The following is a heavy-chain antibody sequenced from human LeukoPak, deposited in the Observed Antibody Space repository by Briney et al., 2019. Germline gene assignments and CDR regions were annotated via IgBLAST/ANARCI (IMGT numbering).Heavy chain of an antibody. CDR1: GYVFTIYG. D-gene: IGHD6-6*01. J-gene: IGHJ4*02. CDR2: ISHYNGNT. Sequence: GASVKVSCKASGYVFTIYGISWVRQAPGQGLEWVGWISHYNGNTNYAQKLQGRVTMTTDTSTSTAYMELRSLRSDDTAVYYCARTTDSSSLDYWGQGTLVTVSS. CDR3: ARTTDSSSLDY. V-gene: IGHV1-18*01.